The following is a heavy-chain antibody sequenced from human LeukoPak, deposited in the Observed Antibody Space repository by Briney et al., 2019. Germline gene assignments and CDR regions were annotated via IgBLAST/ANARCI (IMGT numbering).Heavy chain of an antibody. CDR1: GYTFTSYY. D-gene: IGHD3-22*01. CDR2: IIPIFGTA. CDR3: ARDRLYYYDSRPFSGLDP. J-gene: IGHJ5*02. Sequence: ASVKVSCKASGYTFTSYYMHWVRQAPGQGLEWMGGIIPIFGTANYAQKFQGRVTITADKSTSTAYMELSSLRSEDTAVYYCARDRLYYYDSRPFSGLDPWGQGTLVTVSS. V-gene: IGHV1-69*06.